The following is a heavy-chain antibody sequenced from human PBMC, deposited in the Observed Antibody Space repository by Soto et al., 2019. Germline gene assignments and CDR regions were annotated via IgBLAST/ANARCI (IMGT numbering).Heavy chain of an antibody. CDR3: AKGDCSGGRCYRGFDY. Sequence: GGSLRLSCAASGFTFSSYDMNWVRQAPGKGLEWVSGVSASGSITSYADSAKGRFTISRDNAKNTVFLQMIGLRAEDTAVYFCAKGDCSGGRCYRGFDYWGQGTLVTVSS. D-gene: IGHD2-15*01. CDR1: GFTFSSYD. V-gene: IGHV3-23*01. CDR2: VSASGSIT. J-gene: IGHJ4*02.